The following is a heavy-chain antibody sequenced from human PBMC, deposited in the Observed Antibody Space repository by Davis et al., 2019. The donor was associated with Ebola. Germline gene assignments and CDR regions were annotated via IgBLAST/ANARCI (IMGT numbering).Heavy chain of an antibody. CDR1: GFTFSSYA. J-gene: IGHJ4*02. Sequence: GESLKISCVASGFTFSSYAMSWVRQAPGKGLEWVSAISGSGRTKYYADSVKGRFTLSRDNSKNTLFLHMSSLRADDTAVYYCAKGSGDYSFGLGDYWGQGALVSVSS. CDR3: AKGSGDYSFGLGDY. V-gene: IGHV3-23*01. CDR2: ISGSGRTK. D-gene: IGHD2-15*01.